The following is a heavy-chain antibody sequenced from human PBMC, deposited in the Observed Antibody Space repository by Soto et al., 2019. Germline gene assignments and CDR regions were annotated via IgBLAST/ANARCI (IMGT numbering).Heavy chain of an antibody. CDR3: ARIGSIAAGRSTGGFDY. Sequence: GASVKVSCKASGYTFTGYYMHWVRQAPGQGLEWMGWINPNSGGTNYAQKFQGRVTMTRDTSISTAYMELSRLRSDDTAVYYCARIGSIAAGRSTGGFDYWGQGTLVTVSS. V-gene: IGHV1-2*02. J-gene: IGHJ4*02. CDR2: INPNSGGT. CDR1: GYTFTGYY. D-gene: IGHD6-6*01.